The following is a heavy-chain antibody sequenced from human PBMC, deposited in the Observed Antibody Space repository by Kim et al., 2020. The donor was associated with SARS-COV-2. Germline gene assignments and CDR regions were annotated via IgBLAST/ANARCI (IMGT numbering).Heavy chain of an antibody. J-gene: IGHJ4*02. V-gene: IGHV3-21*01. D-gene: IGHD2-15*01. CDR2: ISSSSTYI. Sequence: GGSLRLSCAASGFTFSRYTMNWVRQAPGMGLEWVSSISSSSTYIHYADSVKGRFTISRDNSKNSLYLQMNSLSAEDTAIYSCVKDIRGYSSSVGFDYWGPGTQVSLSP. CDR3: VKDIRGYSSSVGFDY. CDR1: GFTFSRYT.